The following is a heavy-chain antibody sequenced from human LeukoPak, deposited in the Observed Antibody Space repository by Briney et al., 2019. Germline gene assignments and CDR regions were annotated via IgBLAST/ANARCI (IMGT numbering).Heavy chain of an antibody. CDR3: ARHSGLGVVSPYFDY. J-gene: IGHJ4*02. V-gene: IGHV4-39*01. D-gene: IGHD3-22*01. CDR1: GGSISSSSYQ. Sequence: SGTLSLTCTVSGGSISSSSYQWGWIRQPPGKGLEWIGIIDYSGSTHYNPSLKSRVYISVDTSKNQFSLKLTSVTAADTAVYYCARHSGLGVVSPYFDYWGQGTLVTVSS. CDR2: IDYSGST.